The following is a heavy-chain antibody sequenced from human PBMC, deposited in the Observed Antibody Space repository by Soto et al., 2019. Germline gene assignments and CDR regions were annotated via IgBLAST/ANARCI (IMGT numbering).Heavy chain of an antibody. J-gene: IGHJ6*04. CDR1: GFTFSSYW. CDR3: ARDPPQMRLDV. Sequence: GGSLRLSCSASGFTFSSYWIHWVRQAPGKGLVWVSRINGDGSTTDYADSVKGRFTISRDNAKITLYLQMNSLRAEDTAVYYCARDPPQMRLDVWGKGTTVTVSS. CDR2: INGDGSTT. V-gene: IGHV3-74*01.